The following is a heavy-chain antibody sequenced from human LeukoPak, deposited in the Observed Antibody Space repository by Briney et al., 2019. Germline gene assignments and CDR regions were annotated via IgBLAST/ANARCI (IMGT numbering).Heavy chain of an antibody. CDR3: ARVPSPRIRFSEGASEGD. V-gene: IGHV1-46*01. D-gene: IGHD1-26*01. Sequence: GASVKVSCKASGYTLTSYHMHWVRQAPGQGLEWMGIINPSGGSTSYAQKFQGRVTMTRDTSTSTVYMALSSLISEDTAVYYCARVPSPRIRFSEGASEGDWGQGTMVTVSS. J-gene: IGHJ3*01. CDR2: INPSGGST. CDR1: GYTLTSYH.